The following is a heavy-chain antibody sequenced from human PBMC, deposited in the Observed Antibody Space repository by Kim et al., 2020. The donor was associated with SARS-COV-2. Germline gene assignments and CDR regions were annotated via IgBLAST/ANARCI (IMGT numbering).Heavy chain of an antibody. CDR2: IYYSGST. Sequence: SETLSLTCTVSGGSISSGGNYWSWIRQHPGKGLEWIGYIYYSGSTYYNPSLKSRVTISVDTSKNQFSLKLSLVTAADTAVYYSAKSPGQWLAGGDYWFDPWGHRALATVSS. J-gene: IGHJ5*02. V-gene: IGHV4-31*03. CDR3: AKSPGQWLAGGDYWFDP. D-gene: IGHD6-19*01. CDR1: GGSISSGGNY.